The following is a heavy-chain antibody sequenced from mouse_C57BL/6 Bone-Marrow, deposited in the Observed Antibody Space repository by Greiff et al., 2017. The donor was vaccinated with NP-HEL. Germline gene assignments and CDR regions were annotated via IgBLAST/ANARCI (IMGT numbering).Heavy chain of an antibody. J-gene: IGHJ3*01. CDR1: GYTFTDYY. V-gene: IGHV1-26*01. CDR3: APGGYGAWFAY. Sequence: VQLKQSGPELVKPGASVKISCKASGYTFTDYYMNWVKQSHGKSLEWIGDINPNNGGTSYNQKFKGKATLTVDKSSSTAYMELRSLTSEDSAVYYCAPGGYGAWFAYWGQGTLVTVSA. CDR2: INPNNGGT. D-gene: IGHD2-2*01.